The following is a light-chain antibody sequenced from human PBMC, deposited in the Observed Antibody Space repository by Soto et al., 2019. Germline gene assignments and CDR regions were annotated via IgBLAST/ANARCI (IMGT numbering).Light chain of an antibody. Sequence: NFMLTQPHSVSESPGKTVIISCTRSSGSIASNYVQWYQQRPGSSPTTVIYEDNQRPSGVPDRFSGSIDSSSNSASLTISGHAPEVGADYCWKSYDAPNNVFAPGTKLTV. V-gene: IGLV6-57*01. CDR2: EDN. CDR3: KSYDAPNNV. J-gene: IGLJ3*02. CDR1: SGSIASNY.